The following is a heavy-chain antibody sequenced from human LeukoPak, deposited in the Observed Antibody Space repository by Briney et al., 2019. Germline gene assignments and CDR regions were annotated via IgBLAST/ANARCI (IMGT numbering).Heavy chain of an antibody. CDR1: GFTFTDFW. CDR3: ATAPAAADSF. Sequence: PGGSLRLSCAASGFTFTDFWVTWVRQAPGKGLEWVANINRDGSAKTYVDSVKGRFIISRDNAKNSVYPRMSSLRAEDTAVYYCATAPAAADSFWGQGTLVAVSS. V-gene: IGHV3-7*01. J-gene: IGHJ4*02. CDR2: INRDGSAK. D-gene: IGHD6-13*01.